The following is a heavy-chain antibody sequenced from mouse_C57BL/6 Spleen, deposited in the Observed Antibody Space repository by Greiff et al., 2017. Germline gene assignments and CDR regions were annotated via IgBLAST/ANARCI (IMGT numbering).Heavy chain of an antibody. CDR3: ARQTGTYYFDY. CDR1: GYAFSSYW. D-gene: IGHD4-1*01. CDR2: IYPGDGDT. J-gene: IGHJ2*01. V-gene: IGHV1-80*01. Sequence: VKLMESGAELVKPGASVKISCKASGYAFSSYWMNWVKQRPGKGLEWIGQIYPGDGDTNYNGKFKGKATLTADKSSSTAYMQLSSLTSEDSAVYFCARQTGTYYFDYWGQGTTLTVSS.